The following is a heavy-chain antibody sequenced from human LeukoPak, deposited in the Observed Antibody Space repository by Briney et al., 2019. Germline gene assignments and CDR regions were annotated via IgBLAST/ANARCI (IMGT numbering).Heavy chain of an antibody. CDR3: GRSRRINASLYYYMDV. J-gene: IGHJ6*03. V-gene: IGHV3-30*02. CDR1: KFTFSTYG. CDR2: IRYDGSNK. D-gene: IGHD2-15*01. Sequence: PGGSLRLSCAAFKFTFSTYGMHWVRQAPGKGLEWVAFIRYDGSNKYYADSVKGRFTISRDNSKNTVYLLMNSLRTEDTAVYYCGRSRRINASLYYYMDVWGKGTTVTVSS.